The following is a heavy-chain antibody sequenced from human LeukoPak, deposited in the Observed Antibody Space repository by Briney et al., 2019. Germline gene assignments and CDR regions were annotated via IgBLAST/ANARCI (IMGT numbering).Heavy chain of an antibody. Sequence: SVKVSCKASGGTFSSYAISWVRQAPGQGLEWMGRIIPIFGTANYAQKFQGRVTITTDESTSTAYMGLSSLRSEDTAVYYCASGNYGYSSSWYYFDYWGQGTLVTVSS. D-gene: IGHD6-13*01. CDR1: GGTFSSYA. J-gene: IGHJ4*02. CDR3: ASGNYGYSSSWYYFDY. V-gene: IGHV1-69*05. CDR2: IIPIFGTA.